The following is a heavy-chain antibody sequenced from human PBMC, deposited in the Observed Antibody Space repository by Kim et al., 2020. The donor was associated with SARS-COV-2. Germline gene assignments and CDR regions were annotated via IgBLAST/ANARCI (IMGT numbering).Heavy chain of an antibody. D-gene: IGHD1-26*01. J-gene: IGHJ5*02. V-gene: IGHV1-18*01. CDR3: ARGFRGRGWFDP. Sequence: NDAQKLQGRVTMTTDTSTSTAYMELRSLRSDDTAVYYCARGFRGRGWFDPWGQGTLVTVSS.